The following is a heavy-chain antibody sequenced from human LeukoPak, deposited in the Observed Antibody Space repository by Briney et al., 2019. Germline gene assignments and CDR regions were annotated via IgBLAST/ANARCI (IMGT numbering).Heavy chain of an antibody. CDR2: INPNSGGT. Sequence: ASVTVSCTASGYTFTGYYMHWVRQAPGQGLEWMGWINPNSGGTNYAQKFQGRVTITRDTSISTAYMELSRLRSDDTAVYYCARDAVVVVAATRADAFDIWGQGTMVTVSS. D-gene: IGHD2-15*01. CDR1: GYTFTGYY. CDR3: ARDAVVVVAATRADAFDI. J-gene: IGHJ3*02. V-gene: IGHV1-2*02.